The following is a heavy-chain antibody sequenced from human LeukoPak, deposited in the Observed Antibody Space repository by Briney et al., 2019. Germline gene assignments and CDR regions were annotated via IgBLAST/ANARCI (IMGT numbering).Heavy chain of an antibody. CDR3: AKCLARWGGDCYGFDP. D-gene: IGHD2-21*02. V-gene: IGHV3-30-3*02. CDR2: ISYDGSNK. J-gene: IGHJ5*02. CDR1: GFTFSSYA. Sequence: TGGSLRLSCAASGFTFSSYAMHWVRQAPGKGLEWVAVISYDGSNKYYADSVKGRFTISRDNSKNTLYLQMNSLRAEDTALYYCAKCLARWGGDCYGFDPWGQGTLVTVSS.